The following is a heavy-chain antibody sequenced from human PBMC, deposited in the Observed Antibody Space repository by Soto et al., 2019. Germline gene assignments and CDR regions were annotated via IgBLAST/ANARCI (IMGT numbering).Heavy chain of an antibody. Sequence: EVQLLESGGGLVQPGGSLRLSCAASGFTFSSYAMSWVRQAPGKGLEWVSAISGDGGSTFYAGSVKGRFTVSRDNSRNTLSLQMNSLRVEDAAIYFCAKGVTSSAYSALGYWGQGTLVTVSS. V-gene: IGHV3-23*01. CDR3: AKGVTSSAYSALGY. CDR1: GFTFSSYA. CDR2: ISGDGGST. J-gene: IGHJ4*02. D-gene: IGHD3-22*01.